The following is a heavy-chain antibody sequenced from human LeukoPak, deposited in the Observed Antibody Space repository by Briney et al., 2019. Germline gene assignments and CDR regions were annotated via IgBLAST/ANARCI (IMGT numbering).Heavy chain of an antibody. D-gene: IGHD6-13*01. CDR2: IIPILGIA. J-gene: IGHJ4*02. V-gene: IGHV1-69*02. CDR3: ARGAGYSSSWYDDY. Sequence: SVKVSCKASGGTFSSYTISWVRQAPGQGLEWMGRIIPILGIANYAQKFQGRVTITADKPTSTAYMELSSLRSEDTAVYYCARGAGYSSSWYDDYWGQGTLVTVPS. CDR1: GGTFSSYT.